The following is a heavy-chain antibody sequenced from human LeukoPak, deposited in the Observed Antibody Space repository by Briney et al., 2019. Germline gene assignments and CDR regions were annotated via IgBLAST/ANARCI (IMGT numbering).Heavy chain of an antibody. Sequence: GGSLRLSCAAPGFTFSSYGMHWVRQAPGKGLEWVAVIWYDGSNKYYADSVKGRFTISRDNSKNTLYLQMNSLRAEDTAVYYCARDSYGMDVWGQGTTVTVSS. CDR2: IWYDGSNK. CDR1: GFTFSSYG. J-gene: IGHJ6*02. CDR3: ARDSYGMDV. V-gene: IGHV3-33*01.